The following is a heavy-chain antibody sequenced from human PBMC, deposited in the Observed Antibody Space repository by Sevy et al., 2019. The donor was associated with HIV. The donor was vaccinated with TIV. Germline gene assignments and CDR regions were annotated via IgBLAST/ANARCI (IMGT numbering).Heavy chain of an antibody. V-gene: IGHV3-21*06. CDR3: ARGPPDGSYDYFDY. J-gene: IGHJ4*02. Sequence: GGSLRLSCAASGFTFSSYNMNWVRQAPGKGLEWVSSISGSSNYIYYAESVKGRFIISRDNAKNTLYLQTNSLRADDTAVYYCARGPPDGSYDYFDYWGQGTLVTVSS. CDR2: ISGSSNYI. D-gene: IGHD1-26*01. CDR1: GFTFSSYN.